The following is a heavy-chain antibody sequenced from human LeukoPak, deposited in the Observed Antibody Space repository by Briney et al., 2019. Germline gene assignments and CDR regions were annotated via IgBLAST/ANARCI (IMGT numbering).Heavy chain of an antibody. CDR1: GFTFSGYA. Sequence: GGSLRLSCAASGFTFSGYAMSWVRQAPGKGLEWVSGISGSGSSTYYADSVKGRFTISRDNSKNTLYLQMNSLRAEDTAVYYCAKDGDFWSGYLDYWGQGTLVTVSS. CDR2: ISGSGSST. CDR3: AKDGDFWSGYLDY. J-gene: IGHJ4*02. D-gene: IGHD3-3*01. V-gene: IGHV3-23*01.